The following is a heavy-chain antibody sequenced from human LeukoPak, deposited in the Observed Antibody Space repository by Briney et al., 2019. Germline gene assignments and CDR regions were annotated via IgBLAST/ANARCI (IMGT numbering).Heavy chain of an antibody. CDR3: SRDVFSPGDS. D-gene: IGHD2/OR15-2a*01. Sequence: PGGSLRLSCAASGFTFSSYGMHWVRQTPGKGLVWVSHINHDGSLTNYADFVKGRFTISRDFAKSTLYLQMTRLGAEDTAVYYCSRDVFSPGDSWGQGTLVTVSS. CDR2: INHDGSLT. J-gene: IGHJ4*02. CDR1: GFTFSSYG. V-gene: IGHV3-74*01.